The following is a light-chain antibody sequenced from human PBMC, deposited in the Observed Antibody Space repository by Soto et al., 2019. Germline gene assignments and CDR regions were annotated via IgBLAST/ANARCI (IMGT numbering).Light chain of an antibody. CDR3: QQFSSYPLT. V-gene: IGKV3-20*01. CDR2: DAS. Sequence: EFVLTESPCTRSFSPGERATLSFRASHTVRNNYLAGYQQKPGQAPRLLIYDASSRATGIPDRFSGGGSGTDFTLTISRLEPEDFAVYYCQQFSSYPLTFGGGTKVDIK. CDR1: HTVRNNY. J-gene: IGKJ4*01.